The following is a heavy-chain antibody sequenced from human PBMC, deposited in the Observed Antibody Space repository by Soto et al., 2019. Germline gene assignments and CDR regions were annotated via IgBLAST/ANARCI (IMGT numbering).Heavy chain of an antibody. D-gene: IGHD4-17*01. CDR3: AKDWPGTSSVTSDY. CDR2: ITYRGDTT. CDR1: GFDFSSYA. J-gene: IGHJ4*02. Sequence: EVHLLESGGTLVQPRGSLRISCAASGFDFSSYAMTWVRQAPGKGLEWVSGITYRGDTTYYADAVKGRFTISRDNSRNTVYLQMNSLRDDDTAMYYCAKDWPGTSSVTSDYWGQGTLVTVSS. V-gene: IGHV3-23*01.